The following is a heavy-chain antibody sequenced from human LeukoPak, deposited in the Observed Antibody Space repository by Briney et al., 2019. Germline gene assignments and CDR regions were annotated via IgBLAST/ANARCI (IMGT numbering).Heavy chain of an antibody. J-gene: IGHJ4*02. V-gene: IGHV3-48*01. CDR2: ISSSSSTI. D-gene: IGHD3-3*01. Sequence: PWGSLRLSCAASGFTFSSYSMNWVRQAPGKGLEWVSYISSSSSTIYYADSVKGRFTISRDNAKNSLYLQMNSLRAEDTAVYYCARDPGNYDFWSGYDYWGQGTLVTVSS. CDR3: ARDPGNYDFWSGYDY. CDR1: GFTFSSYS.